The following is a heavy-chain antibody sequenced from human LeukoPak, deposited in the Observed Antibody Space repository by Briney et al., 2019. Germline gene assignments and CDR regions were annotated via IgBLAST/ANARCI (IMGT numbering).Heavy chain of an antibody. CDR1: GDTVTGYG. Sequence: PGGSLRLSCAASGDTVTGYGMNWVRQAPGKGLVWVSRISGDGTIKTYADFVRGRFTISRDNTKNILYLQMNSLRVEDTAIYFCSRSQFDYWGQGVLVTVSS. CDR3: SRSQFDY. J-gene: IGHJ4*02. V-gene: IGHV3-74*03. CDR2: ISGDGTIK.